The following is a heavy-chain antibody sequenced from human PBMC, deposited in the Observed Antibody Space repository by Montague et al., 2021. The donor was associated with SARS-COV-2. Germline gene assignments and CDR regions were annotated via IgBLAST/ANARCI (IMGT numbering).Heavy chain of an antibody. D-gene: IGHD3-22*01. V-gene: IGHV4-31*03. CDR2: IYYSGST. CDR1: GGSISSGGYY. J-gene: IGHJ3*02. Sequence: TLSLTCTVSGGSISSGGYYWSWIRQHPGKGLEWTGYIYYSGSTYYNPSLKSRVTISVDTSKNQFSLKLSSVTAADTAVYYCARAGTITMIVVVIDAFDIWGQGTMVTVPS. CDR3: ARAGTITMIVVVIDAFDI.